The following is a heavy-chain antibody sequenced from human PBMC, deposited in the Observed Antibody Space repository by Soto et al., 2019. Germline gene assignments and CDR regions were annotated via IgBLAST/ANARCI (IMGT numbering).Heavy chain of an antibody. CDR3: ARGYDFWSGYYYPYGMDV. D-gene: IGHD3-3*01. V-gene: IGHV3-30-3*01. CDR2: ISYDGSNK. J-gene: IGHJ6*02. Sequence: QVQLVESGGGVVQPGRSLRLSCAASGFTFSSYAMHWVRQAPGKGLEWVAVISYDGSNKNHADTVKGRFTISRDNSKKTLYLQMNSLRAEDTAVYYCARGYDFWSGYYYPYGMDVWGQGTTVTVSS. CDR1: GFTFSSYA.